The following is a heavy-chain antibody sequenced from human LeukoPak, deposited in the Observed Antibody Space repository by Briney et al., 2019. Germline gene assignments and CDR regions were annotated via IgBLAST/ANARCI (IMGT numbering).Heavy chain of an antibody. J-gene: IGHJ6*02. V-gene: IGHV1-2*02. CDR2: INSNSGGT. CDR1: GYTFTGYY. CDR3: ARAAWLRRIDYYYGMDV. Sequence: ASVKVSCKASGYTFTGYYMHWVRRAPEQGLEWMGWINSNSGGTNYAQKFQGRVTMTRDTSISAAYMELSRLRSDDTAVYYCARAAWLRRIDYYYGMDVWGQGTTVTVSS. D-gene: IGHD5-12*01.